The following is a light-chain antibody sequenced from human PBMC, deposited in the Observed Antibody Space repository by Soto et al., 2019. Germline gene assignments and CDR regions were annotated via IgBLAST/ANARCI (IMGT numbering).Light chain of an antibody. Sequence: DIVMTQSPDSLAVSLGERATINCKSSQSVLYSSNNKNYLAWYKQKPGQPPKLLIYWASTRESGVPDRFSGIWSGTDFTLTISSLQAEDVAVYYCQQYYSTPLTFGGGTKVEIK. CDR2: WAS. CDR1: QSVLYSSNNKNY. J-gene: IGKJ4*01. V-gene: IGKV4-1*01. CDR3: QQYYSTPLT.